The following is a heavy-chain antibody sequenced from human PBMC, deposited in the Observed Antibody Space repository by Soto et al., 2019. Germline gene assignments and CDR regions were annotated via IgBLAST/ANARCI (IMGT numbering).Heavy chain of an antibody. J-gene: IGHJ4*01. CDR1: GFTFSSYW. CDR3: CRISGGYLKVDH. Sequence: EVQLVESGGGLVQPGGSLRLSCVASGFTFSSYWMHWVRQAPGKGLVWVSRINSDGSTTSYADSVKGRFTISRDNAKNTPYLQMNRSRAEEQAGFYCCRISGGYLKVDHWGQGTLVTGS. CDR2: INSDGSTT. V-gene: IGHV3-74*01. D-gene: IGHD3-10*01.